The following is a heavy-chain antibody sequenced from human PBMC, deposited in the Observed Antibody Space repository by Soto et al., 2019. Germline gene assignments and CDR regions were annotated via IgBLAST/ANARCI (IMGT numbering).Heavy chain of an antibody. D-gene: IGHD2-2*01. CDR1: GFTFSSYA. CDR3: AKAYTPYCSSTSCYVFDY. CDR2: ISGSGGST. Sequence: EVQLLESGGGLVQPGGSLRLSCAASGFTFSSYAMSWVRQAPGKGLEWVSAISGSGGSTYYADSVKGRFTISRDNSKNPLYLQINSLRAEDPAVYYCAKAYTPYCSSTSCYVFDYWGQGTLVTVSS. J-gene: IGHJ4*02. V-gene: IGHV3-23*01.